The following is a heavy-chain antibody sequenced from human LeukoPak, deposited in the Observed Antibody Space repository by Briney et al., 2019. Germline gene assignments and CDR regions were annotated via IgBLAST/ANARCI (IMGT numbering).Heavy chain of an antibody. J-gene: IGHJ4*02. V-gene: IGHV4-30-4*08. Sequence: SQTLSLTCTVSGGSISSSDYYWSWIRQPPGKGLEWIGYTHYTGSTYYNPSLNSRVTISVDTSKNQFSLRLSSVTAADTAVYYCARVYYGSGSLYYFDYWGQGTLVTVSS. CDR1: GGSISSSDYY. CDR2: THYTGST. CDR3: ARVYYGSGSLYYFDY. D-gene: IGHD3-10*01.